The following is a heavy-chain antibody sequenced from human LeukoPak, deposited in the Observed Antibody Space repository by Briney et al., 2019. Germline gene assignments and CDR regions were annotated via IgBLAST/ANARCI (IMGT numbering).Heavy chain of an antibody. V-gene: IGHV3-30*02. D-gene: IGHD6-19*01. Sequence: PGGSLRLSCAASGFSFSSYVMHWVRQAPGKGLEWVAFIKHDGKEKFYADSVRGRFTISRDNSKSTMYLQMNSLRAEDTAVYYCARGWYNFDYWGQGIRVTVSS. CDR3: ARGWYNFDY. J-gene: IGHJ4*02. CDR2: IKHDGKEK. CDR1: GFSFSSYV.